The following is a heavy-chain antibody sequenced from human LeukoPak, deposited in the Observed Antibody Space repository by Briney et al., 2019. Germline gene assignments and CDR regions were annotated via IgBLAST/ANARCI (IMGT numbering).Heavy chain of an antibody. CDR3: AREFGSSSFYYYYGMDV. CDR1: GFTFSSYS. J-gene: IGHJ6*02. D-gene: IGHD6-6*01. CDR2: ISSSSSYT. V-gene: IGHV3-21*01. Sequence: GGSLRLSCAASGFTFSSYSMDWVRQAPGKGLEWVSSISSSSSYTNYADSVKGRFTISRDNAKNSLYLQMNSLRAEDTAVYYCAREFGSSSFYYYYGMDVWGQGTTVTVSS.